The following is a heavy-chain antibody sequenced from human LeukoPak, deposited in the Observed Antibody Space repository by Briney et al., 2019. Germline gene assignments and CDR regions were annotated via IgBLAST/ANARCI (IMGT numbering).Heavy chain of an antibody. CDR3: AKSDRQYANYYFDY. CDR1: GGSFSGYY. Sequence: SETLSLTCAVYGGSFSGYYWSWIRQPSGKGLEWIGEINHSGSTNYNPSLKSRVTISVDTSKNQFSLKLSSVTAADTAAYYCAKSDRQYANYYFDYWGQGTLVTVSS. D-gene: IGHD2-8*01. V-gene: IGHV4-34*01. J-gene: IGHJ4*02. CDR2: INHSGST.